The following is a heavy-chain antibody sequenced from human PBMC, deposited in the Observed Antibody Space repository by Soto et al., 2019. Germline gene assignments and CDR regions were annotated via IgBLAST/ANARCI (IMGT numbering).Heavy chain of an antibody. V-gene: IGHV3-30*18. CDR3: AKVLGYCSSSSCSREAYYYYGMDV. D-gene: IGHD2-2*03. CDR1: GFTFSSYG. J-gene: IGHJ6*02. Sequence: QVQLVESGGGVVQPGRSLRLSCAASGFTFSSYGMHWVRQAPGKGLEWVAVISYDGGNKYYGESVKGRFSISRDNPKSTVYLLMNGLRAEDTAVYYCAKVLGYCSSSSCSREAYYYYGMDVWGPGTTVTVSS. CDR2: ISYDGGNK.